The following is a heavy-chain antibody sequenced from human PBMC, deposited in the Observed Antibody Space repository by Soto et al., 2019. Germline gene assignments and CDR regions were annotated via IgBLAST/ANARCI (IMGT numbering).Heavy chain of an antibody. CDR3: ATLGGQDSSGYYYNDDAFDI. CDR2: IIPILGIA. V-gene: IGHV1-69*02. Sequence: QVQLVQSGAEVKKPGSSVKVSCKASGGTFSSYTISWVRQAPGQGLEWMGRIIPILGIANYAQKFQGRVTITADKSTSTAYMELSSLRSEDTDVYYCATLGGQDSSGYYYNDDAFDIWGQGTMVTVSS. D-gene: IGHD3-22*01. CDR1: GGTFSSYT. J-gene: IGHJ3*02.